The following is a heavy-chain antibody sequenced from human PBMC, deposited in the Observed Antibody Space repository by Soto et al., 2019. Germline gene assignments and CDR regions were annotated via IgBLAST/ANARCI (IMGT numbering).Heavy chain of an antibody. CDR1: GFTFSTYA. Sequence: GGSLRLSCAASGFTFSTYAVNWVRQAPGEGLEWVSAISGSGGTTYYADSVKGRFTISRDNSKRTLYLQMDSLRAEDTAVYYCAKRSPISAAGPHWYFDLWGRGTLVTVSS. J-gene: IGHJ2*01. CDR3: AKRSPISAAGPHWYFDL. D-gene: IGHD6-13*01. V-gene: IGHV3-23*01. CDR2: ISGSGGTT.